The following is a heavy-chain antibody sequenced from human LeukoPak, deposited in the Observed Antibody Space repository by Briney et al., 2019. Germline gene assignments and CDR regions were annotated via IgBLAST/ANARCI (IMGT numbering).Heavy chain of an antibody. CDR2: MYSSGTT. Sequence: SETLSLTCSVSGDSISSSSSYWGWIRQPPGKGLEWIGSMYSSGTTYYNPSLKSRVMISVDTSKNQVSLKLNSVTAADTALYYCARCGIETGYRFDYWGQGILVTVSS. D-gene: IGHD5-18*01. CDR1: GDSISSSSSY. CDR3: ARCGIETGYRFDY. V-gene: IGHV4-39*07. J-gene: IGHJ4*02.